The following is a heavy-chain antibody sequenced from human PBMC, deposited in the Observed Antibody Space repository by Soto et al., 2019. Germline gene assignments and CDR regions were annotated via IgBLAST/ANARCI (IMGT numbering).Heavy chain of an antibody. CDR3: ARHSGIAVASGTFDP. Sequence: PSETLSLTCAVSGGSISSSNWWSWVRQPPGKGLEWIGSIYYSGSTYYNPSLKSRVTISVDTSKNQFSLKLSSVTAADTAVYYCARHSGIAVASGTFDPWGQGTLVTVSS. V-gene: IGHV4-39*01. CDR1: GGSISSSNW. CDR2: IYYSGST. D-gene: IGHD6-19*01. J-gene: IGHJ5*02.